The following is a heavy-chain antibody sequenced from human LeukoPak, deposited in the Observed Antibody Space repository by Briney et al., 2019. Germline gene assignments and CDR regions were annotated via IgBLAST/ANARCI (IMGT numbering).Heavy chain of an antibody. CDR1: GYRFTSYG. CDR3: CREVGNWNELDF. CDR2: ISTYSGNT. J-gene: IGHJ4*02. V-gene: IGHV1-18*01. D-gene: IGHD1-1*01. Sequence: GASVKVSCKASGYRFTSYGITWVRQAPGQGLEWMGWISTYSGNTDYTQKLHDRVTMTTDTSTSTAYLELRSLSYDDTAVYYCCREVGNWNELDFWGQGTLVTVSS.